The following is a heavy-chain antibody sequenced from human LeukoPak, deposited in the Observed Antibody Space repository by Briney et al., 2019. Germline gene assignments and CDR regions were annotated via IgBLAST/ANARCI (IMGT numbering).Heavy chain of an antibody. Sequence: SETLSLTCTVSGGSISSYYWSWIRQPPGKGLEWIGYIYYSGSTNYNPSLKSRVTISVDTSKNQFSLKLGSVTAADTAVYYCARSGGAYYDFWSGYSSDAFDIWGQGTMVTVSS. V-gene: IGHV4-59*01. D-gene: IGHD3-3*01. CDR2: IYYSGST. J-gene: IGHJ3*02. CDR3: ARSGGAYYDFWSGYSSDAFDI. CDR1: GGSISSYY.